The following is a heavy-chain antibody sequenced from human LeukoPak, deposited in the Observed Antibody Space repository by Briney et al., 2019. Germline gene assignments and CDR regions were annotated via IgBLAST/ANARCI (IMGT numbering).Heavy chain of an antibody. J-gene: IGHJ4*02. CDR1: GFTFSSYG. D-gene: IGHD5-12*01. CDR3: AKDAPDSGYDWGLSY. Sequence: GRSLRLSCAASGFTFSSYGMHWVRQAPGKGLEGVAVISYDGSNKNFGDSVKGRFTISRDNSKNTVYLQMNSLRAEDTAVYYCAKDAPDSGYDWGLSYWGQGTLVTVSS. V-gene: IGHV3-30*18. CDR2: ISYDGSNK.